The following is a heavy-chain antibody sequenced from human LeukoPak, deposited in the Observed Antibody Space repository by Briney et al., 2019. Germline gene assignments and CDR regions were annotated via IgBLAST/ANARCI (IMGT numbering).Heavy chain of an antibody. V-gene: IGHV4-39*07. CDR1: GGSISSSSYY. CDR3: ARESRRRYCSSTSCFSYWFDP. CDR2: IFYSGST. D-gene: IGHD2-2*01. Sequence: PSETLSLTCTVSGGSISSSSYYWGWIRQPPGKGLEWIGSIFYSGSTYYNPSLKSRVTISVDTSKNQFSLKLSSVTAADTAVYYCARESRRRYCSSTSCFSYWFDPWGQGTLVTVSS. J-gene: IGHJ5*02.